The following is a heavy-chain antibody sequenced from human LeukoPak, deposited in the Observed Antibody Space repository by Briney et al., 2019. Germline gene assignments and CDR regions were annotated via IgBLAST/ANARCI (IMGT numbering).Heavy chain of an antibody. CDR1: GGTFSSYA. CDR2: IIPIFGTA. Sequence: SVKVSCKASGGTFSSYAISWVRQAPGQGLEWMGGIIPIFGTANYAQKFQGRVTITADESTSTAYMELSSLRSEDTAVYYCARVATSFCGMDVWGQGTTVTVSS. CDR3: ARVATSFCGMDV. J-gene: IGHJ6*02. D-gene: IGHD2-15*01. V-gene: IGHV1-69*13.